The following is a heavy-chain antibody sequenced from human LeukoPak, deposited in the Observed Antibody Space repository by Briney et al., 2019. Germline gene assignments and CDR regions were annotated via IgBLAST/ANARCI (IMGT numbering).Heavy chain of an antibody. D-gene: IGHD6-19*01. CDR3: ARVSRHSSGWYLPDY. J-gene: IGHJ4*02. CDR2: INPNSGGT. CDR1: GYTFTSYY. Sequence: ASVKVSCKASGYTFTSYYMHWVRQAPRQGLEWMGWINPNSGGTNYAQKFQGRVTMTRDTSISTAYMELSRLRSDDTAVYYCARVSRHSSGWYLPDYWGQGTLVTVSS. V-gene: IGHV1-2*02.